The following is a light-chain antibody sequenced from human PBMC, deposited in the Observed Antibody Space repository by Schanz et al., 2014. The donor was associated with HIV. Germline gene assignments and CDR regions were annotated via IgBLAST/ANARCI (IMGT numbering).Light chain of an antibody. J-gene: IGKJ1*01. CDR2: AAS. CDR1: QGIGSD. V-gene: IGKV1-17*01. Sequence: DIQMTQSPSSLSASVGDRVTITCRASQGIGSDLGWFQQKPGKAPKLLIYAASSFQSGVPSRFSGSRSGTEFTLTISSLQPDDFATYYCQQYRSYSRTFGQGTKVEIK. CDR3: QQYRSYSRT.